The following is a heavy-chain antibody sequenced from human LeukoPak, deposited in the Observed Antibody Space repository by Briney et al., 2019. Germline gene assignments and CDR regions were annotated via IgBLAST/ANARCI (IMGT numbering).Heavy chain of an antibody. J-gene: IGHJ4*02. D-gene: IGHD2-2*02. CDR3: ARDHLGGFCDSASCHTNFYS. Sequence: PGGSLRLSCAASGFTVSSSYMSWVRQAPGKGLEWVSVFYTGGAEYYADSVKGRFTISRDNSNTTLYLQMNSLRAEDTAVYFCARDHLGGFCDSASCHTNFYSWGQGTLVTVSS. V-gene: IGHV3-53*01. CDR1: GFTVSSSY. CDR2: FYTGGAE.